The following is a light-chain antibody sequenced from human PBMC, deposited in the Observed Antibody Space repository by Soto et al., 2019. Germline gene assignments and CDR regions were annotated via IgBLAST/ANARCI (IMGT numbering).Light chain of an antibody. V-gene: IGKV3-20*01. CDR1: QSVSSNY. J-gene: IGKJ1*01. CDR2: VAS. CDR3: HQYGTSPRT. Sequence: VVTQTPGTRRVGTECRSRCSPNPSQSVSSNYLAWYQQKPGQAPRLLIYVASDRATGIPDRFSGSGSGTGSPHTISSLEPEDFAVYYCHQYGTSPRTFGQGTQVDIK.